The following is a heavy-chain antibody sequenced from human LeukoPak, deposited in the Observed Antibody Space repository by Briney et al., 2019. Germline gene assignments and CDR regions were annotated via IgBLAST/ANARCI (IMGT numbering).Heavy chain of an antibody. Sequence: GRSLRLSCAASGFTFSSYCMHWVRQAPGKGQEWVAVIWYDGSNKYYADSVKGRFTISRDNSKNTLYLQMNSLRAEDTAVYYCARESRYFDWLFDYWGQGTLVTVSS. V-gene: IGHV3-33*01. CDR3: ARESRYFDWLFDY. CDR1: GFTFSSYC. CDR2: IWYDGSNK. D-gene: IGHD3-9*01. J-gene: IGHJ4*02.